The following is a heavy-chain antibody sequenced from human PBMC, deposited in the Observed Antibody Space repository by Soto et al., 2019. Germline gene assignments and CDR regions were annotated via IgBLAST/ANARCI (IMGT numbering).Heavy chain of an antibody. D-gene: IGHD6-6*01. CDR1: GFSLSTSGVG. J-gene: IGHJ4*02. CDR2: IYWDDDK. Sequence: QITLKESGPTLVKPTQTLTLTCTFSGFSLSTSGVGVGWIRQPPGKSLEGLALIYWDDDKRDSPFLKSSLTTTKDPSKIQVVLTMTNMDPVDTATYYCAHSPYGSASYYFAYLGQGTMVTVSS. V-gene: IGHV2-5*02. CDR3: AHSPYGSASYYFAY.